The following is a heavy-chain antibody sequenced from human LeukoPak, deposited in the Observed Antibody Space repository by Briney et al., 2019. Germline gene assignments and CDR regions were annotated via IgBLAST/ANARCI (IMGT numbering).Heavy chain of an antibody. D-gene: IGHD6-19*01. CDR2: IWYDGSNK. J-gene: IGHJ4*02. V-gene: IGHV3-33*01. Sequence: PGGSLRLSCAASGFTFSSYGMHWVRQAPGKGLEWVAVIWYDGSNKYYADSVKGRFTISRDNSKNTLYLQMNSLRAEGTAVYYCARDGSSGWYWVDYWGQGTLVTVS. CDR1: GFTFSSYG. CDR3: ARDGSSGWYWVDY.